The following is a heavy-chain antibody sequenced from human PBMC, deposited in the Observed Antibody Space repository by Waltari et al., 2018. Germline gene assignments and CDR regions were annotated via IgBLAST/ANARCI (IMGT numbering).Heavy chain of an antibody. V-gene: IGHV1-69*05. CDR1: GGTFSSYA. Sequence: GAEVKKPGSSVKVSCKASGGTFSSYAISWVRQAPGQGLEWMGGIIPIFGTANYAQKCQGRVTITTDESTSTAYMELSSLRSEDTAVYYCARDRGWAKSGRIRGYFDYWGQGTLVTVSS. D-gene: IGHD3-10*01. J-gene: IGHJ4*02. CDR2: IIPIFGTA. CDR3: ARDRGWAKSGRIRGYFDY.